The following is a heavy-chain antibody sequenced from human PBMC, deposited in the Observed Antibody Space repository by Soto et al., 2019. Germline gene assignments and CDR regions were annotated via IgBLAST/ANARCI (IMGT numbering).Heavy chain of an antibody. CDR2: IIPICGTA. V-gene: IGHV1-69*01. CDR3: ARVTTRYCTTGVCYTHYSYGMDV. J-gene: IGHJ6*02. CDR1: GGTFSSYA. D-gene: IGHD2-8*01. Sequence: QVQLVQSGAEVKKPGSSVKVSCKASGGTFSSYAISWVRQAPGQGLEWMGGIIPICGTANYAQKFQGRVTITADESTSTAYMELSSLRSEDTAVYYCARVTTRYCTTGVCYTHYSYGMDVWGQGTTVTVSS.